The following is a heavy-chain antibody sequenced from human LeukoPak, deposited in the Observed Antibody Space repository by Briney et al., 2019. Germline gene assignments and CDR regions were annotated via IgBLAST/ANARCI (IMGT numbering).Heavy chain of an antibody. CDR3: ARVLGGSYSPFDY. J-gene: IGHJ4*02. V-gene: IGHV1-2*02. CDR1: GYTFTGYY. Sequence: ASVKVSCKASGYTFTGYYMYWVRQAPGQGLEWMGWINPNSGGTNYVQKFQGRVTMTRDTSISTAYMELSRLRSDDTAVYYCARVLGGSYSPFDYWGQGTLVTVSS. D-gene: IGHD1-26*01. CDR2: INPNSGGT.